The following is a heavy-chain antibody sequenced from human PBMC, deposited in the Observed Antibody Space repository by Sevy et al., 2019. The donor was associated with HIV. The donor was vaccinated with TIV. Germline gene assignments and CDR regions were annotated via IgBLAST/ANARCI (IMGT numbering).Heavy chain of an antibody. Sequence: GGSLRLSCAASGFTFSSYAMSWVRQAPGKGLEWVSGISGSGGSTYYADSVKGRFTISRDNSKNTLYLQMNSLRAEDTAVYYCAKDDFLGYYYGSGTRGGMDVWGQGTTVTVSS. J-gene: IGHJ6*02. CDR1: GFTFSSYA. V-gene: IGHV3-23*01. CDR2: ISGSGGST. CDR3: AKDDFLGYYYGSGTRGGMDV. D-gene: IGHD3-10*01.